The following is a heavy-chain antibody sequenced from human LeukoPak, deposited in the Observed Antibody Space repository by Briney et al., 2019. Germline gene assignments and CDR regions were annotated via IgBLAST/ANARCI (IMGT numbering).Heavy chain of an antibody. D-gene: IGHD4-23*01. CDR3: ARGRNDNGGMFFDS. CDR2: ISYSAYT. CDR1: GGSIRSYY. V-gene: IGHV4-59*01. J-gene: IGHJ4*02. Sequence: SETLSLTCTVSGGSIRSYYWSWIRQDPGKGLEWIGFISYSAYTSYSPSLKSRVAISVDTSKSQFSLRLSSMTAADTAIYYCARGRNDNGGMFFDSWAQGNLVTVSS.